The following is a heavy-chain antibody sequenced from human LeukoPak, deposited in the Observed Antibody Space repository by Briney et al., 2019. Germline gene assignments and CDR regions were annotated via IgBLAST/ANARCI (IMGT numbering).Heavy chain of an antibody. D-gene: IGHD2-2*01. Sequence: ASVKVSCKASGGTFTSYAMHWVRQAPGQRLEWMGWINAGNGNTKYSQKFQGRVTITRDTSASTAYMELSSLRSEDTAVYYCARDGEYCSSTSCYDPNYYYYYGMDVWGQGTTVTVSS. CDR1: GGTFTSYA. CDR3: ARDGEYCSSTSCYDPNYYYYYGMDV. V-gene: IGHV1-3*01. CDR2: INAGNGNT. J-gene: IGHJ6*02.